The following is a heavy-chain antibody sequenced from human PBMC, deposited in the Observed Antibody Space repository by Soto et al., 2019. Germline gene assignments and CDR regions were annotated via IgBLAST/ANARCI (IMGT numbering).Heavy chain of an antibody. V-gene: IGHV4-30-2*01. D-gene: IGHD3-3*01. CDR2: IYHSGST. CDR1: GGSISSGGYS. Sequence: SETLSLTCAVSGGSISSGGYSWSWIRRPPGKGLEWIGYIYHSGSTYYNPSLKSRVTISVDRSKNQFSLKLSSVTAADTAVYYCARVAYYDFWSGYAPDVWGQGTTVTVSS. J-gene: IGHJ6*02. CDR3: ARVAYYDFWSGYAPDV.